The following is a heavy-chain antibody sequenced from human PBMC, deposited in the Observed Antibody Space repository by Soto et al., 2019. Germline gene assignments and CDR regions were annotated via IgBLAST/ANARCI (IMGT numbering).Heavy chain of an antibody. V-gene: IGHV3-23*01. J-gene: IGHJ4*02. D-gene: IGHD1-26*01. CDR3: AKDLVGATIGYFDY. CDR1: VFTCSSYA. CDR2: ISGSGGST. Sequence: WWSLRLSCSASVFTCSSYAMSWFRQAPGKGLEWVSAISGSGGSTYYADSVKGRFTISRDNSKNTLYLQMNSLRAEDTAVYYCAKDLVGATIGYFDYWGQGTLVTVSS.